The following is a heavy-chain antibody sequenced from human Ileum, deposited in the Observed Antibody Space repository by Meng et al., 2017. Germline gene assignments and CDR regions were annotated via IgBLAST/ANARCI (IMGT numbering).Heavy chain of an antibody. CDR1: GFTFSSYW. D-gene: IGHD3-10*01. CDR2: IKQDGSEK. Sequence: GESLISCAASGFTFSSYWMSWVRQAPGKGLEWVANIKQDGSEKYYVDSVKGRFTISRDNAKNSLYLQMNSLRAEDTAVYYCARGKFGEEAFDIWGQGTMVTVSS. J-gene: IGHJ3*02. V-gene: IGHV3-7*01. CDR3: ARGKFGEEAFDI.